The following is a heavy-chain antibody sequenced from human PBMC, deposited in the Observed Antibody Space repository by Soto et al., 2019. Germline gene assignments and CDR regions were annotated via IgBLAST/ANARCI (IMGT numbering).Heavy chain of an antibody. CDR2: ISGSGGST. V-gene: IGHV3-23*01. CDR1: GFTFSTYA. J-gene: IGHJ4*02. CDR3: AKARGSSTPAPGTY. D-gene: IGHD2-2*01. Sequence: VQLLESGGGLVQPGGSLRLSCAASGFTFSTYAMSWVRQAPGKGLEWVSTISGSGGSTYYADSVKGRFTISRDNSKNTLYLQMNTLRAEDTAVYYCAKARGSSTPAPGTYWGQGTLVTVSS.